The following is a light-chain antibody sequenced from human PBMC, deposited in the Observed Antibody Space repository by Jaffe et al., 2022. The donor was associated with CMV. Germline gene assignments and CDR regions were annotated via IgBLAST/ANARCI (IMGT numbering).Light chain of an antibody. Sequence: EILMTQSPGTLSVSPGERATLSCRASQSIRNKLAWYQQKPGQSPRLLIYDSSTRATGIPARFSGSGSGTEFSLTISSLQSEDFVVYYCQQYEDWPLTFGGGTKVEVK. CDR2: DSS. CDR3: QQYEDWPLT. CDR1: QSIRNK. J-gene: IGKJ4*01. V-gene: IGKV3-15*01.